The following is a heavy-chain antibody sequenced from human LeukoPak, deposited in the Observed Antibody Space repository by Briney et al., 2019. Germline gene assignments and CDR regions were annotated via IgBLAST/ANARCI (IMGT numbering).Heavy chain of an antibody. CDR3: ARGVTVTTPIGADAFDI. V-gene: IGHV3-21*01. Sequence: GGPLRLSCAASGFTFSSYSMNWVRQAPGKGLEWVSSISSSSSYIYYADSVKGRFTISRDNAKNSLYLQMNSLRAEDTAVYYRARGVTVTTPIGADAFDIWGQGTMVTVSS. CDR2: ISSSSSYI. J-gene: IGHJ3*02. CDR1: GFTFSSYS. D-gene: IGHD4-17*01.